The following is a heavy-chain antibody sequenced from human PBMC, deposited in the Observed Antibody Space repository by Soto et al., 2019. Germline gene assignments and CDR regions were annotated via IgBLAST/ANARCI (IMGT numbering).Heavy chain of an antibody. D-gene: IGHD2-15*01. CDR1: GYTFTSYA. CDR2: INAGNGNT. CDR3: ARDTAHCSGGSCHGNAFDI. Sequence: PTASVKVSCKASGYTFTSYAMHWVRQAPGQRLEWMGWINAGNGNTKYSQKFQGRVTITRDTSASTAYMELSSLRSEDTAVYYCARDTAHCSGGSCHGNAFDIWGQGTMVTVSS. V-gene: IGHV1-3*01. J-gene: IGHJ3*02.